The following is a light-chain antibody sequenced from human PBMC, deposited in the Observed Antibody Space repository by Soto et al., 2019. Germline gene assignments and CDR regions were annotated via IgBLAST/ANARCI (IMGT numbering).Light chain of an antibody. V-gene: IGKV3-15*01. J-gene: IGKJ5*01. CDR3: QQYNYWPPII. Sequence: EIVITQSPAALSVSPGERATLSCRAGQSVSSNLSWYQSKPGQAPRLLIYGASTRATGIPARFSGSGPGTEFTLTIASPQSEDFAVYSCQQYNYWPPIIFGQGTRLEIK. CDR1: QSVSSN. CDR2: GAS.